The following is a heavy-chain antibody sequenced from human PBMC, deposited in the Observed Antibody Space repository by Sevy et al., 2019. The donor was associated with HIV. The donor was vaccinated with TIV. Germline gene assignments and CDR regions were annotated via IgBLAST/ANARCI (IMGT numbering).Heavy chain of an antibody. Sequence: GGSLRLSCEASGFTLSSYTMNWVRQSPEKGLEWVATFDRTDITHNADSVKGRFIISRDTAKNSLFLQMNSLRDDDTALYFCVRDERAIASHFDYWGRGTLVTVSS. CDR2: FDRTDIT. D-gene: IGHD2-21*01. J-gene: IGHJ4*02. CDR3: VRDERAIASHFDY. V-gene: IGHV3-48*02. CDR1: GFTLSSYT.